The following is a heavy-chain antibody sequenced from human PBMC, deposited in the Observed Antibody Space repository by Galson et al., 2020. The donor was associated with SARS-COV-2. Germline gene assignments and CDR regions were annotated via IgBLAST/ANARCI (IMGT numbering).Heavy chain of an antibody. V-gene: IGHV1-18*01. D-gene: IGHD1-20*01. CDR1: GYTFTSYE. CDR3: ARVGRYTWKPDPNYYFDY. J-gene: IGHJ4*02. CDR2: ISDYKGNT. Sequence: ASVTVSCQPSGYTFTSYENRWVRQAPGQGLEWMGWISDYKGNTNYAQKLQDRVTMTTDTSTSTAYMEVRSLRSDDTAVYYCARVGRYTWKPDPNYYFDYWGQGTLVTVSS.